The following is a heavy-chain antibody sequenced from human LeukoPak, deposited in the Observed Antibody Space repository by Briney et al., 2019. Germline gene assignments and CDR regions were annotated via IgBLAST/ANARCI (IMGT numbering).Heavy chain of an antibody. CDR2: ISGSGGST. J-gene: IGHJ6*02. CDR3: AKEGYSSSWQTYYYYYYGMDV. Sequence: EGSLRLSCAASGFTFSSYAMSWVRQAPGKGLEWVSAISGSGGSTYYADSVKGRFTISRDNSKNTLYLQMNSLRAEDTAVYYCAKEGYSSSWQTYYYYYYGMDVWGQGTTVTVSS. V-gene: IGHV3-23*01. CDR1: GFTFSSYA. D-gene: IGHD6-13*01.